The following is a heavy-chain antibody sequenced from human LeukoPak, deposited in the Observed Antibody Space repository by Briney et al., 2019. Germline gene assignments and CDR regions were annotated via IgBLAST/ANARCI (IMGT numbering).Heavy chain of an antibody. CDR3: ASLLAPDFWRDGEYDY. D-gene: IGHD3-3*01. CDR1: GFTFSSYG. V-gene: IGHV3-30*02. J-gene: IGHJ4*02. CDR2: IRYDGSNK. Sequence: GGSLRLSCAASGFTFSSYGMHRVRQAPGKGLEWVAFIRYDGSNKYYADSVKGRFTISRDNSKNTLYLQMNSLRAEDTAVYYCASLLAPDFWRDGEYDYWGQGTLVTVSS.